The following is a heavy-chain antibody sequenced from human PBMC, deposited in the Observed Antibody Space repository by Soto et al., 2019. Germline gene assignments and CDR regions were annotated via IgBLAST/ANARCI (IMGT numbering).Heavy chain of an antibody. D-gene: IGHD1-26*01. J-gene: IGHJ6*02. V-gene: IGHV3-30*03. Sequence: QVQLVESGGGVVQPGRSLRLSCAASGFTFSSYGMHWVRQAPGKGLEWVAVISYDGSNKYYADSVKGRFTISRDNSKNTLYLQMNSLRAEDTAVYYCARDLISGSYYNYYYGMDVWGQGTTVTVSS. CDR2: ISYDGSNK. CDR3: ARDLISGSYYNYYYGMDV. CDR1: GFTFSSYG.